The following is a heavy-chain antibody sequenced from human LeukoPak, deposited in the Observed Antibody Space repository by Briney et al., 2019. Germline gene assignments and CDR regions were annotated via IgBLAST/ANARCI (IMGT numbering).Heavy chain of an antibody. Sequence: GGSLRLSCAASGFTFSSYAMSWVRQAPGKGLEWVSAISGSGGSTYYADPVKGRFTISRDNSKNTLYLQMNSLRAEDTAVYYCAKDLPRYYDSSGYYGTLDYWGQGTLVTVSS. D-gene: IGHD3-22*01. J-gene: IGHJ4*02. V-gene: IGHV3-23*01. CDR3: AKDLPRYYDSSGYYGTLDY. CDR1: GFTFSSYA. CDR2: ISGSGGST.